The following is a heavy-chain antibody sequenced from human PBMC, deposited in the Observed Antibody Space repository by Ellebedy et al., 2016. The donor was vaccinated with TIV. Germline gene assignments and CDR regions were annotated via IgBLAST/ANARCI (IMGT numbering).Heavy chain of an antibody. D-gene: IGHD3-16*02. CDR2: IWYDGTHK. CDR1: GFTLTNYG. Sequence: GESLKISCAVSGFTLTNYGIHWVRQAPGKGLEWVALIWYDGTHKYYEESVKGRFTITRDSSKNTVYLQMNSLTAEDTAVYYCAREPREGYPAWSPSDYFDFWGQGTLVTVSS. J-gene: IGHJ4*02. V-gene: IGHV3-33*01. CDR3: AREPREGYPAWSPSDYFDF.